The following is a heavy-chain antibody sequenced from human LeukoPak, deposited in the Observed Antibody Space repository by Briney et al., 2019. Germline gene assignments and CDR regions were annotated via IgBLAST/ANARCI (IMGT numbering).Heavy chain of an antibody. Sequence: GRSLRLSCAASGFTFSSYAMHWVRQVPGKGLEWVAVISYDGSNKYYADSVKGRFTISRDNSKNTLYLQMNSLRAEDTAVYYCVKVAVQTQVVPAAIFFDSWGQGAQVIVSS. D-gene: IGHD2-2*01. J-gene: IGHJ4*02. CDR3: VKVAVQTQVVPAAIFFDS. V-gene: IGHV3-30-3*01. CDR2: ISYDGSNK. CDR1: GFTFSSYA.